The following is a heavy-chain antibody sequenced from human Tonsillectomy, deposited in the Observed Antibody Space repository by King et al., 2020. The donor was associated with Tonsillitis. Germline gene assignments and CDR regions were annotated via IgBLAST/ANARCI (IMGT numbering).Heavy chain of an antibody. CDR2: IYHSGST. CDR1: GGSISSNW. Sequence: VQLQESGPGLVKPSGTLSLTCAVSGGSISSNWWSWVRQPPGKGLEWIGGIYHSGSTNYNPSLKSRVTISVDKSKNQFSLKLSSVTAADTAVYYCARSVSAAVHGFDGWGQGTLVTVSS. D-gene: IGHD6-13*01. V-gene: IGHV4-4*02. J-gene: IGHJ4*02. CDR3: ARSVSAAVHGFDG.